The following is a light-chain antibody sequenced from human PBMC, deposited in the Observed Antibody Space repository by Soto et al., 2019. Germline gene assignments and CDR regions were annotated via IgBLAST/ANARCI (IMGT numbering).Light chain of an antibody. Sequence: EIVMTQSPATLSVSPGERATLSYRASLSVSRNLAWYQQKPGQAPRLLIYGASNRATGIPDRFSGSGSGPDFSLIISRLEPEDFAVYYCQYYGSSPRTFGQGTKVDIK. CDR2: GAS. CDR3: QYYGSSPRT. J-gene: IGKJ1*01. CDR1: LSVSRN. V-gene: IGKV3-20*01.